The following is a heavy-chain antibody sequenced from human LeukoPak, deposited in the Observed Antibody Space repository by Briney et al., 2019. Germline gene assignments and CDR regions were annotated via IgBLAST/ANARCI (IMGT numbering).Heavy chain of an antibody. V-gene: IGHV4-34*01. D-gene: IGHD3-22*01. Sequence: SETLSLTCAVYGGSFSGYYWSWIRQPPGKGLEWLAAINHSGSTNYNPSLKSRVTISVDTSKNQFSLKLSSVTAADTAVYYCARGYYDSSGYYPTGYFQHWGQGTLVTVSS. CDR1: GGSFSGYY. J-gene: IGHJ1*01. CDR3: ARGYYDSSGYYPTGYFQH. CDR2: INHSGST.